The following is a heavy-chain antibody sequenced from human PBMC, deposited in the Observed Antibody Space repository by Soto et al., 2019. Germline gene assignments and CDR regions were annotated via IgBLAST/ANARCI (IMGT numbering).Heavy chain of an antibody. J-gene: IGHJ4*02. CDR2: MWYDGSNK. D-gene: IGHD6-19*01. CDR3: ARDNRVAGTVFDY. CDR1: GFTFSSYG. V-gene: IGHV3-33*01. Sequence: GGSLRLSCAASGFTFSSYGMHWVRQAPGRGLEWVAVMWYDGSNKYFTDSVKGRFTISRDNSKNTLYLQMHSLRAEDTAVYYCARDNRVAGTVFDYWGQGTLVTVSS.